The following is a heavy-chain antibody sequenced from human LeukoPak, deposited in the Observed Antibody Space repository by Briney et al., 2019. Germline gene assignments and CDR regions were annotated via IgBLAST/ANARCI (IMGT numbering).Heavy chain of an antibody. CDR2: ISYDGSNK. V-gene: IGHV3-30*18. Sequence: PGGSLRLSCAASGFTFSSYGMHWVRQAPGKGLEWVAVISYDGSNKYYADSVKGRFTISRDNSKNPLYLQMNSLGAEDTAVYYCAKDRHPAMYYFDYWGQGTLVTVSS. CDR3: AKDRHPAMYYFDY. J-gene: IGHJ4*02. CDR1: GFTFSSYG.